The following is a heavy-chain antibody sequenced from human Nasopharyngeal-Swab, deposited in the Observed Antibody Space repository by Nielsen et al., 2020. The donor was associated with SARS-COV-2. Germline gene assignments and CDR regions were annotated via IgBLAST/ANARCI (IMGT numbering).Heavy chain of an antibody. D-gene: IGHD2-15*01. V-gene: IGHV3-30*03. CDR2: ISSDGSDK. CDR3: ASLRADTPDFAY. Sequence: GESLKISCAASGFTFSRWPMHWDRQAPGKGLEWVTVISSDGSDKQYVDSVKGRFTISRDNSKNTLYLQVKSLRADDTGVYYCASLRADTPDFAYLGQGTLVTVSS. J-gene: IGHJ4*02. CDR1: GFTFSRWP.